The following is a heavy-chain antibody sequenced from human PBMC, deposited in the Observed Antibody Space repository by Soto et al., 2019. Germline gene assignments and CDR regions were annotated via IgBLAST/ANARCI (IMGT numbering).Heavy chain of an antibody. V-gene: IGHV3-23*01. J-gene: IGHJ4*02. CDR3: ARGLDNVPNRAGDY. Sequence: GGSLRLSCAASGFTFSTYAMTWVRQAPGKGLEWVSAISGGGGGTYYAGSVKGRFTISRDDSKNTLYLQMNSLTAEDTAVYYCARGLDNVPNRAGDYWGQGTLVTVSS. CDR2: ISGGGGGT. D-gene: IGHD2-2*03. CDR1: GFTFSTYA.